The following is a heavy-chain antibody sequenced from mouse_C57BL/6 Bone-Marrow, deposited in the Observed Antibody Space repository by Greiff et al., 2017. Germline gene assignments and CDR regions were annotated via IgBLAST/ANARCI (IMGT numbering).Heavy chain of an antibody. CDR2: IHPNSGST. J-gene: IGHJ3*01. V-gene: IGHV1-64*01. CDR1: GYTFTSYW. Sequence: QVQLQQPGAELVKPGASVKLSCKASGYTFTSYWMHWVKQRPGQGLGWIGMIHPNSGSTNYNEKFKSKATLTVDKSSSTAYMKRRSLTSEDSAVYYCARGGIAYWGQGTLVTVSA. CDR3: ARGGIAY.